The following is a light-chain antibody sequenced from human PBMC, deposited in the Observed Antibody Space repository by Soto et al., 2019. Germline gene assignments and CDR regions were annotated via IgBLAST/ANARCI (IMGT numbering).Light chain of an antibody. J-gene: IGKJ5*01. CDR3: QQYGSSPRIT. CDR2: GAS. Sequence: EIGLTQSPGTLSLSPGERATLSCRASQSVSSSYLAWYQQKPGQAPRLLIYGASSRATGIPDRFSGSGSGTDFTLTISRLEPEDFAVCYCQQYGSSPRITFGQGTRLEIK. V-gene: IGKV3-20*01. CDR1: QSVSSSY.